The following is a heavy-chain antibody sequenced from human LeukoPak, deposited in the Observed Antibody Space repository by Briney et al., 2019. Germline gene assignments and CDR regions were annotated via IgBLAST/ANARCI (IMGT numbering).Heavy chain of an antibody. D-gene: IGHD3-22*01. J-gene: IGHJ3*02. CDR3: ARALDYYDSSGYPHDAFDI. Sequence: SETLSLTCAVYGGSFSGYYWSWIRQPPGKGLEWIGEINHSGSTNYNPSLKSRVTISVDRSKNQFSLKLSSVTAADTAVYYCARALDYYDSSGYPHDAFDIWGQGTMVTVSS. V-gene: IGHV4-34*01. CDR2: INHSGST. CDR1: GGSFSGYY.